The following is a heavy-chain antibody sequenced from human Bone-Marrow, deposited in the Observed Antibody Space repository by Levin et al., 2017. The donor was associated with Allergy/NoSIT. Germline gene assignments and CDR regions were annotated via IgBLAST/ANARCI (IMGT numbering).Heavy chain of an antibody. D-gene: IGHD2-15*01. Sequence: SVKVSCKASGGTFSSYAISWVRQAPGQGLEWMGGIIPIFGTANYAQKFQGRVTITADKSTSTAYMELSSLRSEDTAVYYCARLKPPYCSGGSCYFDYWGQGTLVTVSS. J-gene: IGHJ4*02. CDR2: IIPIFGTA. CDR1: GGTFSSYA. V-gene: IGHV1-69*06. CDR3: ARLKPPYCSGGSCYFDY.